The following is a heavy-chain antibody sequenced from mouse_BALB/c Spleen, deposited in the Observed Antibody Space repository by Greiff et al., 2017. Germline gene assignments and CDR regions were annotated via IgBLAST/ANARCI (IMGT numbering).Heavy chain of an antibody. J-gene: IGHJ2*01. CDR3: AKDEGGYYFDY. V-gene: IGHV1S135*01. Sequence: EVKLVESGPELVKPGASVKVSCKASGYAFTSYNMYWVKQSHGKSLEWIGYIDPYNGGTSYNQKFKGKATLTVDKSSSTAYMHLNSLTSEDSAVYYCAKDEGGYYFDYWGQGTTLTVSS. CDR2: IDPYNGGT. CDR1: GYAFTSYN.